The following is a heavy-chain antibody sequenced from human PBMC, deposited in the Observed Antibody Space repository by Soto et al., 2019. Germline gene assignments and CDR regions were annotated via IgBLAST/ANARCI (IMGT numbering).Heavy chain of an antibody. D-gene: IGHD3-16*01. Sequence: EVQLVESGGGLVQPGGSLRLSCAASRFTFSTYWMTWVRQPPGKGLEWVANLDQDGSERYYVDSVRGRFTISRDNTKNSLILQMNSLRTEDTAVYYCVCGGNFFVYWGQGTLVTVSP. V-gene: IGHV3-7*01. CDR3: VCGGNFFVY. CDR1: RFTFSTYW. J-gene: IGHJ4*01. CDR2: LDQDGSER.